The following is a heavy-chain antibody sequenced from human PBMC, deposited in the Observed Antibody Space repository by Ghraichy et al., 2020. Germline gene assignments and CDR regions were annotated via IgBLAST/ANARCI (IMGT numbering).Heavy chain of an antibody. CDR2: INHSGST. Sequence: SETLSLTCAVYGGSFSGYYWSWIRQPPGKGLEWIGEINHSGSTNYNPSLKSRVTISVDTSKNQFSLKLSSVTAADTAVYYCARGGAGPYFPRKYYYYYYMDVWGKGTTVTVSS. D-gene: IGHD2/OR15-2a*01. V-gene: IGHV4-34*01. CDR3: ARGGAGPYFPRKYYYYYYMDV. CDR1: GGSFSGYY. J-gene: IGHJ6*03.